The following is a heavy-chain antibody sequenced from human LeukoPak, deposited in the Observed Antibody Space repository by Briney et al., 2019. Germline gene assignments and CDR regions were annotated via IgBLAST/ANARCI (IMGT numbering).Heavy chain of an antibody. CDR3: ARAYYYDSPTDY. CDR1: GYTFTGYY. Sequence: ASVKVSCKASGYTFTGYYMHWVRQAPGQGLEWMGWINPNSGGTSYAQKFQGRVTMTRDMSTSTVYMELSSLRSEDTAVYYCARAYYYDSPTDYWGQGTLVTVSS. D-gene: IGHD3-22*01. CDR2: INPNSGGT. V-gene: IGHV1-2*02. J-gene: IGHJ4*02.